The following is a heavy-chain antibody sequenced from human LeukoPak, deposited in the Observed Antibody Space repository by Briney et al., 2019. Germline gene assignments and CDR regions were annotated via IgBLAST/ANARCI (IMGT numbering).Heavy chain of an antibody. CDR2: INHSGST. CDR3: ASPSLGAFDI. D-gene: IGHD6-6*01. V-gene: IGHV4-34*01. J-gene: IGHJ3*02. Sequence: SETLSLTCAVYGVSFSGYYWSWIRQSPGKGLEWIGEINHSGSTHYNPSFRSRVMISVDTSKNQFSLKVNSVTAADTAVYYCASPSLGAFDIWGPGPAVTVSS. CDR1: GVSFSGYY.